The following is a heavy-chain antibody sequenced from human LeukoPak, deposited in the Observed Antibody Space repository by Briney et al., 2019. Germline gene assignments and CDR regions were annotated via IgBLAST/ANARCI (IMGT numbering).Heavy chain of an antibody. J-gene: IGHJ4*02. CDR2: INHSGST. CDR1: GGSFSGYY. D-gene: IGHD3-9*01. V-gene: IGHV4-34*01. CDR3: ARGIGGLRYFDWSPYFDY. Sequence: LETLSLTCAVYGGSFSGYYWSWIRQPPGKGLEWIGEINHSGSTNYNPSLKSRVTISVDTSKNQFSLKLSSVTAADTAVYYCARGIGGLRYFDWSPYFDYWGQGTLVTVSS.